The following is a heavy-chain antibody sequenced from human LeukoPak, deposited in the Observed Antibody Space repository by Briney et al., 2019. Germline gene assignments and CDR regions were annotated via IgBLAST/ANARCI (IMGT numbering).Heavy chain of an antibody. D-gene: IGHD4-11*01. J-gene: IGHJ4*02. CDR1: GFTVSSNY. CDR3: ARATTAFDY. V-gene: IGHV3-11*01. Sequence: PGGSLRLSCAASGFTVSSNYMSSVHQAPGKGLEWVSYISSSGSTIYYADSVKGRFTISRDNAKNSLYLQMNSLRAGDTAVYYCARATTAFDYWGQGTLVTVSS. CDR2: ISSSGSTI.